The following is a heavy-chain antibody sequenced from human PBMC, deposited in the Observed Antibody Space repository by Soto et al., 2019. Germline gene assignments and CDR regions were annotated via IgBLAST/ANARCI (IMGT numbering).Heavy chain of an antibody. CDR3: ARDSRDATPHCYYGMDV. CDR1: GGSISSGGYY. Sequence: QVQLQESGPGLVKPSQTLSLTCTVSGGSISSGGYYWSWIRQHPGKGLEWIGYIYYSGSTYYNPSLKSRVTISVDTSKNQFSLKLSSVTAADTAVYYCARDSRDATPHCYYGMDVWGQGTTVTVSS. J-gene: IGHJ6*02. D-gene: IGHD1-26*01. V-gene: IGHV4-31*03. CDR2: IYYSGST.